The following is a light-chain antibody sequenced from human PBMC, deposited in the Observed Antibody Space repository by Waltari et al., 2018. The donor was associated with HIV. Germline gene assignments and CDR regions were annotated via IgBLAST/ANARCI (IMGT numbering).Light chain of an antibody. J-gene: IGKJ1*01. CDR1: PSLLHSNGYNY. V-gene: IGKV2-28*01. Sequence: EIVMTKSPLSLPATPGEPAYISCRSSPSLLHSNGYNYAGWYVQKPGQSPTLLIDFGSNRASGVPDRFSGSGSDTDFTLKISRVEAEDVGIYYCMQGLQGWTFGQGTKVEIK. CDR3: MQGLQGWT. CDR2: FGS.